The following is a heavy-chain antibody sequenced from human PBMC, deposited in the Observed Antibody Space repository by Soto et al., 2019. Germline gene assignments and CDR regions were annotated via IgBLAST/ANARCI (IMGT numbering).Heavy chain of an antibody. J-gene: IGHJ1*01. CDR3: ARSSPYYYDSSGYYYYLAEYFQH. CDR2: IYYSGST. CDR1: GGSISSSSYY. D-gene: IGHD3-22*01. Sequence: QLQLQESGPGLVKPSETLSLTCTVSGGSISSSSYYWGWIRQPPGKGLEWIGSIYYSGSTYYNPSLKSRVTISVDTSKNQFSLKLSSVTAADTAVYYCARSSPYYYDSSGYYYYLAEYFQHWGQGTLVTVSS. V-gene: IGHV4-39*01.